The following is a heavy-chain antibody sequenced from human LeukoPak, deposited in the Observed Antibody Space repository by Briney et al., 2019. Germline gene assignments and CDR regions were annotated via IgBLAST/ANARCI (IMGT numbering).Heavy chain of an antibody. J-gene: IGHJ6*03. CDR1: GYTFTGYY. Sequence: ASVKVSCKASGYTFTGYYMHWVRQAPGQGLEWMGWINPNSGGTNYAQKFQGRVTMTRDTSISTAYMELSRLRSDDTAVYYCAGGSLVTTKYYYYYMDVWGRDHGHRLL. D-gene: IGHD4-17*01. CDR3: AGGSLVTTKYYYYYMDV. CDR2: INPNSGGT. V-gene: IGHV1-2*02.